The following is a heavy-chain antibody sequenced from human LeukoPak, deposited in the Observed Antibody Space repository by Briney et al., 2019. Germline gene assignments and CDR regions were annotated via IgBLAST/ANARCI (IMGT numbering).Heavy chain of an antibody. CDR2: ISGSGGST. CDR3: AKDGITMIVVVTPFDY. CDR1: GFTFSSYA. J-gene: IGHJ4*02. V-gene: IGHV3-23*01. Sequence: GGSLRLSCAASGFTFSSYAMSWVRQAPGKGLEWVSAISGSGGSTYYADSAKGRFTISRDNSKNTLYLQMNSLRAEDTAVYYCAKDGITMIVVVTPFDYWGQGTLVTVSS. D-gene: IGHD3-22*01.